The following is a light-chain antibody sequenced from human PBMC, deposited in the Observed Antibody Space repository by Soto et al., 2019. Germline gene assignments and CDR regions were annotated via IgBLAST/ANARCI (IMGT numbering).Light chain of an antibody. CDR2: DVS. Sequence: QSALTQPRSVSGSPGQSVTISCTGTSSDVGGYNYVSWYQQHPGKAPKLMIYDVSKRPSGVPDRFSGSKSGNTASLTISGLQGEDEADYCCCSYAGSYTHVFGTGTKLTVL. J-gene: IGLJ1*01. CDR1: SSDVGGYNY. CDR3: CSYAGSYTHV. V-gene: IGLV2-11*01.